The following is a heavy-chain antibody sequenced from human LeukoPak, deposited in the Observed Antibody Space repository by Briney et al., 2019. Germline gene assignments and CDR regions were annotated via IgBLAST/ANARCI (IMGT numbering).Heavy chain of an antibody. J-gene: IGHJ3*02. CDR1: GYSISSGYY. Sequence: PSETLSLTCTVSGYSISSGYYWGWIRQPPGKGLEWIGSIYHSGSTYYNPSLKSRVTMSVDTSKNQFSLKLSSVTAADTAVYYCARVTYTTATTDAFDIWGQGTMITVSS. D-gene: IGHD1-1*01. CDR3: ARVTYTTATTDAFDI. V-gene: IGHV4-38-2*02. CDR2: IYHSGST.